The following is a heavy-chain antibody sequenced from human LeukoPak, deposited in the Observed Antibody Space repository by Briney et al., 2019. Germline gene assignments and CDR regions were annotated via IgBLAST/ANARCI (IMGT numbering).Heavy chain of an antibody. D-gene: IGHD3-10*01. Sequence: GGSLRLSCAASGFTVSSNYMSWVRQAPGKGLEWVSYISSSGSTIYYADSVKGRFTISRDNAKNSLYLQMNSLRAEDTAVYYCARRGVLWFGELFYYGMDVWGQGTTVTVSS. CDR3: ARRGVLWFGELFYYGMDV. CDR1: GFTVSSNY. V-gene: IGHV3-11*01. CDR2: ISSSGSTI. J-gene: IGHJ6*02.